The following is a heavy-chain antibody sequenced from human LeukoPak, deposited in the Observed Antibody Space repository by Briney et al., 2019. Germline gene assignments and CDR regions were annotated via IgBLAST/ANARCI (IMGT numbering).Heavy chain of an antibody. V-gene: IGHV3-23*01. Sequence: PGGSLRLSCAASGFTVSSNYMSWVRQAPGKGLEWVSAISGSGGSTYYADSVKGRFTISRDNSKNTLYLQMNSLRAEDTAVYYCAKSPRAIFGVVIIGRYFDYWGQGTLVTVSS. CDR1: GFTVSSNY. J-gene: IGHJ4*02. CDR2: ISGSGGST. D-gene: IGHD3-3*01. CDR3: AKSPRAIFGVVIIGRYFDY.